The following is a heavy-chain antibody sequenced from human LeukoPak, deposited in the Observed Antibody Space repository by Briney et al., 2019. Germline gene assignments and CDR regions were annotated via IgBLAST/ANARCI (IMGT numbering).Heavy chain of an antibody. V-gene: IGHV1-18*01. J-gene: IGHJ4*02. D-gene: IGHD1-26*01. CDR1: GYTFTIYG. CDR2: ISAYNGNT. CDR3: ARDIEWEEGLDY. Sequence: ASVTVSCTASGYTFTIYGISWVRQAPGQGLEWMGWISAYNGNTNYAQKLQGRVTMTTDTSTSTAYMELRSLRSDDTAVYYCARDIEWEEGLDYWGQGTLVTVSS.